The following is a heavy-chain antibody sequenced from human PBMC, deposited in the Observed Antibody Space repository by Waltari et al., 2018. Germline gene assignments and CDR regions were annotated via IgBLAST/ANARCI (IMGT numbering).Heavy chain of an antibody. J-gene: IGHJ4*02. D-gene: IGHD5-18*01. CDR1: GFTFSYHA. CDR3: ARDGPLQIQSWYSFDY. Sequence: QVQLVESGGGVVHPGRSLRLSCEASGFTFSYHAMHWVRQAPGKGLGWVAGISYDGSDEYYPDSVRGRVTISRDDSKDTVNLQMNSLRPEDTAVYYCARDGPLQIQSWYSFDYWGQGTLVTVSS. CDR2: ISYDGSDE. V-gene: IGHV3-30*07.